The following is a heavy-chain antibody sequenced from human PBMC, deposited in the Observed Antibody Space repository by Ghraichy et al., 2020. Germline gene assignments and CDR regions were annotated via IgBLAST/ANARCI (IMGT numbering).Heavy chain of an antibody. CDR1: GGSISSSSYY. D-gene: IGHD6-13*01. V-gene: IGHV4-39*01. Sequence: SETLSLTCTVSGGSISSSSYYWGWIRQPPGKGREWIGSINDSGSTYYNLSLKSRVTISVDTSKNQFSLKLSSVTAADTAVYYCARPIRRSSSWYDMDVWGQRTTATVS. CDR2: INDSGST. CDR3: ARPIRRSSSWYDMDV. J-gene: IGHJ6*02.